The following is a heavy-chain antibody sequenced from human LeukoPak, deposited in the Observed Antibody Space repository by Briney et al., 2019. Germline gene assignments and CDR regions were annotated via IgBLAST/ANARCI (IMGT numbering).Heavy chain of an antibody. Sequence: GASVKVSCKASGYTFTSYYMHWVRQAPGQGLEWMGIINPSGGSTSYAQKFQGRVTMTRDTSTSTAYMELRSLRSDDTAVYYCARDASGYGSWFDYWGQGTLVTVSS. CDR3: ARDASGYGSWFDY. D-gene: IGHD1-26*01. CDR1: GYTFTSYY. V-gene: IGHV1-46*01. CDR2: INPSGGST. J-gene: IGHJ4*02.